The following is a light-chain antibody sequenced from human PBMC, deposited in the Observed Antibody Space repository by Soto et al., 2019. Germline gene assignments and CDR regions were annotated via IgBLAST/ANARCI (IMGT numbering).Light chain of an antibody. J-gene: IGLJ3*02. CDR2: EVG. CDR3: SSYTSRDTLV. V-gene: IGLV2-14*01. CDR1: SSDVGAYNV. Sequence: QSALTQPASVSGSPGQSITISCTGTSSDVGAYNVVSWYQQHPGKAPKLMIYEVGDRPSGVSNRFSGSKSGNTASLTISGLQSEDGADYYCSSYTSRDTLVFGGGTKLTVL.